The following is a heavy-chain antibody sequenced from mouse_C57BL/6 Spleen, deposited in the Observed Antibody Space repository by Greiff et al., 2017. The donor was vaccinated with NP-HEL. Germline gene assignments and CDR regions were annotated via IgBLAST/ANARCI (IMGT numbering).Heavy chain of an antibody. Sequence: EVQLQQSGPELVKPGASVKISCKASGYTFTDYYMTWVKQSHGKSLEWIGDINPNNGGTSYHQKFTGKATLTVDKSSSTAYMELRSLTSEDSAVYYCARQITTVVEGAMDYWGQGTSVTVSS. CDR1: GYTFTDYY. D-gene: IGHD1-1*01. CDR2: INPNNGGT. V-gene: IGHV1-26*01. J-gene: IGHJ4*01. CDR3: ARQITTVVEGAMDY.